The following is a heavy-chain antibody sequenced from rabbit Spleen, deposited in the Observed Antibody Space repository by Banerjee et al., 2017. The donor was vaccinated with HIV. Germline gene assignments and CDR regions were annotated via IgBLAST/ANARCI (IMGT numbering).Heavy chain of an antibody. CDR3: ASSEGFPYYTGYVYFDAFDP. D-gene: IGHD6-1*01. CDR2: IYAAKGST. V-gene: IGHV1S45*01. Sequence: QEQLTETGGGLVQPGGSLTLSCKASGIDFTKYYITWVRQAPGKGLEWIGIIYAAKGSTDYASWAKGRFTISKPSSTMVTLQMTSLTAADTATYFCASSEGFPYYTGYVYFDAFDPWGPGTLVTVS. J-gene: IGHJ2*01. CDR1: GIDFTKYY.